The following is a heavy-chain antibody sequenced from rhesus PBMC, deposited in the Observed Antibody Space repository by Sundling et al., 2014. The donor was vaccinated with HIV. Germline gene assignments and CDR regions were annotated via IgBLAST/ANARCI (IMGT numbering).Heavy chain of an antibody. CDR3: VKDRSWDLDWLTFDY. V-gene: IGHV3-136*01. CDR1: GFTFSSYG. J-gene: IGHJ4*01. Sequence: EVQLVESGGGLVQPGGSLRLSCAASGFTFSSYGMSWVRQAPGKGLEWVSSISSASVYIYYADSVKGRFTISRDNAKNSLSLQMNSLRAEDTAVYYCVKDRSWDLDWLTFDYWGQGVLVTVSS. CDR2: ISSASVYI. D-gene: IGHD3-3*01.